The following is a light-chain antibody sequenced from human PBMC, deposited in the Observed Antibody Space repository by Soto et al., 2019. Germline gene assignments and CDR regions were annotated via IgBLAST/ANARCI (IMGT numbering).Light chain of an antibody. V-gene: IGLV2-14*01. CDR3: SSYTSTTLV. CDR2: EVS. J-gene: IGLJ2*01. CDR1: SSDVGGYDF. Sequence: QSVLTQPGSVSGSPGQSITISCTGTSSDVGGYDFVSWYQHHPGKVPKLMIFEVSKRPSGVSNRFSGSKSGNTASLTISGLQAEDEADYYCSSYTSTTLVFGGGTKLTVL.